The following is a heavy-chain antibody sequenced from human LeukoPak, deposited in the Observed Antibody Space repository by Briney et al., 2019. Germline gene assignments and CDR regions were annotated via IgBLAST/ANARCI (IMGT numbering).Heavy chain of an antibody. J-gene: IGHJ4*02. V-gene: IGHV3-23*01. CDR1: GFTFSSYA. Sequence: PGGSLRLSCAASGFTFSSYAMNWVRQAPGMGLEWVSRISGSGGSTYYADSVKGRFTISRDNSKNTLYLQMNSLRAEDTAVYYCAKDVGRGYCSGGSCFYSHWGQGTLVTVSS. CDR3: AKDVGRGYCSGGSCFYSH. D-gene: IGHD2-15*01. CDR2: ISGSGGST.